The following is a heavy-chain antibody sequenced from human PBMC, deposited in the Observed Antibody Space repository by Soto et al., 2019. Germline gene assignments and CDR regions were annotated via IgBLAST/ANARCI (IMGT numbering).Heavy chain of an antibody. J-gene: IGHJ6*02. Sequence: QVQLQQSGPGLVKPSQTLSLSCAISGDSVSSNSAAWNWIRQSPSRGLEWLGRTYYRSKWTTDSAVSMKNRITITPDTSKHLFSLQLDSVTPEDTAVYYCARQPLATRALYGLDVWGQGTTVTVSS. CDR1: GDSVSSNSAA. D-gene: IGHD6-6*01. CDR3: ARQPLATRALYGLDV. V-gene: IGHV6-1*01. CDR2: TYYRSKWTT.